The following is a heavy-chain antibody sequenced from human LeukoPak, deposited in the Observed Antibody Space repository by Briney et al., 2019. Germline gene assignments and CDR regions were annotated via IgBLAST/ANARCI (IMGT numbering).Heavy chain of an antibody. CDR2: INPLFGTA. D-gene: IGHD3-3*01. J-gene: IGHJ4*02. Sequence: SVKVSCKASGGTFSNYAFTWVRQAPGQGLEWMGGINPLFGTADYAQRFQGRATFSADASTSTAYMEMSSLRSEDTAVYYCASIDDVWSGYHVPYWGQGTLVTVSS. CDR3: ASIDDVWSGYHVPY. CDR1: GGTFSNYA. V-gene: IGHV1-69*13.